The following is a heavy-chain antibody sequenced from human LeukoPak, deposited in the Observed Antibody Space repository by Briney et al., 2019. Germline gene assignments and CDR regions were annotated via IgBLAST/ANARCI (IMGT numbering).Heavy chain of an antibody. J-gene: IGHJ3*02. CDR1: GFTFSSYG. V-gene: IGHV3-30*03. D-gene: IGHD3-10*01. CDR3: ARDGIESLWFGELVAFDI. CDR2: ISYDGSNK. Sequence: PGGSLRLSCAASGFTFSSYGMHWVRQAPGKGLEWVAVISYDGSNKYYADSVKGRFTISRDNSKNTLYLQMNSLRAEDTAVYYCARDGIESLWFGELVAFDIWGQGTMVTVSS.